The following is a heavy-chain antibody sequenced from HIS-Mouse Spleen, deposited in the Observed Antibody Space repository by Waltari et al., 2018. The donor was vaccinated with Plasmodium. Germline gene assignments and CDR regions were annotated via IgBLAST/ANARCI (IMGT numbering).Heavy chain of an antibody. D-gene: IGHD6-13*01. CDR3: ASSWYWYFDL. CDR2: IKQDGSEK. V-gene: IGHV3-7*01. Sequence: EVQLVESGGGLVQPGGSLRLSCAASGFTFRSYWMSWVRQAPGKGVEWVANIKQDGSEKSYVDSVKGRFTISRDNAKNSLYLQMNSLRAEDTAVYYCASSWYWYFDLWGRGTLVTVSS. J-gene: IGHJ2*01. CDR1: GFTFRSYW.